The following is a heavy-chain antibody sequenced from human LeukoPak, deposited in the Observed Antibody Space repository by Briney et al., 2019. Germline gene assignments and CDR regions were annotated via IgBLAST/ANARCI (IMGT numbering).Heavy chain of an antibody. CDR2: IYYRGST. CDR3: AILGTGSS. V-gene: IGHV4-39*02. Sequence: SETLSLTCTVSGGSISSSTYYWGWIRQPPGRGLEWIGTIYYRGSTYYNPSLKSRVTISVDTSNNHFSLRLSSVTAADTAVYYCAILGTGSSWGQGTLVTVSS. J-gene: IGHJ5*02. D-gene: IGHD3-10*01. CDR1: GGSISSSTYY.